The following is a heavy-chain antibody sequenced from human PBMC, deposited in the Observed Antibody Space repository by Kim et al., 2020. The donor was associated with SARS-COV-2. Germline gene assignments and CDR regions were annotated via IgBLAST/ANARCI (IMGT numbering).Heavy chain of an antibody. CDR1: GFTFSSYG. D-gene: IGHD6-13*01. CDR2: ISYDGSNK. CDR3: TRDRQAAAGRYYYYGMDV. J-gene: IGHJ6*01. V-gene: IGHV3-33*05. Sequence: GGSLRLSCAASGFTFSSYGMHWVRQAPGKGLEWVAVISYDGSNKYYADSVKGRFTISRDNSKNTLYLQMTSLRAEDTAVYYCTRDRQAAAGRYYYYGMDV.